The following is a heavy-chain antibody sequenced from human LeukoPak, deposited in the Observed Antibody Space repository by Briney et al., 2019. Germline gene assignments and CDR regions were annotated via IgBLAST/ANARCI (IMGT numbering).Heavy chain of an antibody. CDR1: GGSISSYF. V-gene: IGHV4-59*12. J-gene: IGHJ4*02. Sequence: SETLSLTCTVSGGSISSYFWSWIRQPPGKGLEWIGFIYYSGSTNYNPSLKSRVTISVDTSKNQFSLRLNSVTAADTAVYYCAESDSSGYFDYWGQGTLVTVSS. CDR3: AESDSSGYFDY. CDR2: IYYSGST. D-gene: IGHD3-22*01.